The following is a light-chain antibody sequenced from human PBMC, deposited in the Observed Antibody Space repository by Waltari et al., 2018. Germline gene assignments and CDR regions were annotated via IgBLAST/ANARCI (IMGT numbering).Light chain of an antibody. CDR1: RGHSRNI. Sequence: QLVLTQSPSASASLGASVTLTCTLSRGHSRNIIAWHPQQPEKGPRYLMKVHSDVSHSKEDDMPHHFSGSSSGAEHYRTNSSLHSEDEADDYWQTGGHGTWVFGGGTKLTVL. V-gene: IGLV4-69*01. CDR2: VHSDVSH. J-gene: IGLJ3*02. CDR3: QTGGHGTWV.